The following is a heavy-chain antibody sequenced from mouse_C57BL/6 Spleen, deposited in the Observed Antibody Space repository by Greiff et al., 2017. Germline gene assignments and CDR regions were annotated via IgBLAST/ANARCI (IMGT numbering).Heavy chain of an antibody. CDR2: IDPSDSYT. V-gene: IGHV1-69*01. D-gene: IGHD2-4*01. J-gene: IGHJ3*01. CDR3: ARGGDYDEGFAY. Sequence: VQLQQPGAELVMPGASVKLSCKASGYTFTSYWMHWVKPRPGQGLEWIGEIDPSDSYTNYNQKFKGKSTLTVDKSSSTAYMQLSSLTSEDSAVYYSARGGDYDEGFAYWGQGTLVTVSA. CDR1: GYTFTSYW.